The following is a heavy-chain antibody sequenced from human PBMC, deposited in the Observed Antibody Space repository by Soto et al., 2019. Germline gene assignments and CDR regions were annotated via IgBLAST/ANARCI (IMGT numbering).Heavy chain of an antibody. V-gene: IGHV3-11*04. D-gene: IGHD3-22*01. CDR2: ISSNSSI. Sequence: GGSLRLSCAVSGFIFSDYYMSWIRQAPGKGLEWVSYISSNSSIYYADSVKGRFTISRDNARNSLYLQMNSLRDEDMAVYYCARAYYYDSSGYGPYFDYWGQGTLVTVSS. J-gene: IGHJ4*02. CDR3: ARAYYYDSSGYGPYFDY. CDR1: GFIFSDYY.